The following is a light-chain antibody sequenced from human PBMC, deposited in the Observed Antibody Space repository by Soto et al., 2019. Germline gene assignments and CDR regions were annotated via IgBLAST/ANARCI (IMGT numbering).Light chain of an antibody. CDR3: QSYDSSLRVV. CDR1: SSHIGAGYD. CDR2: GNN. Sequence: QSVLTQPPSVSGAPGQRVTISCTGSSSHIGAGYDVHWYQQLPGTAPKLLIYGNNNRPSGVPDRFSGSKSGTSASLAITGLQAEDEADYYCQSYDSSLRVVFGGGTKLTVL. J-gene: IGLJ2*01. V-gene: IGLV1-40*01.